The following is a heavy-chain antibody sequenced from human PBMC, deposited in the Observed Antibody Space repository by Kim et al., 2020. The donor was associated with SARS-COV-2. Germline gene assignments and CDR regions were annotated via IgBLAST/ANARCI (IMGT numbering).Heavy chain of an antibody. CDR2: ISSSSSTI. CDR3: AREREGAEYNWNDAYYYYYGMDV. V-gene: IGHV3-48*02. D-gene: IGHD1-1*01. Sequence: GGSLRLSCAASGFTFSSYSMNWVRQAPGKGLEWVSYISSSSSTIYYADSVKGRFTISRDNAKNSLYLQMNSLRDEDTAVYYCAREREGAEYNWNDAYYYYYGMDVWGQGTTVTVSS. CDR1: GFTFSSYS. J-gene: IGHJ6*02.